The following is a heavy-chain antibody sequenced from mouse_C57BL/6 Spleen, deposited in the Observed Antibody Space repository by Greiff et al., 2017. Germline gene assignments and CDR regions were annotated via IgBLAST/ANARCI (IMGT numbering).Heavy chain of an antibody. J-gene: IGHJ2*01. D-gene: IGHD1-1*01. Sequence: QVQLQQSGAELVKPGASVKVSCKASGYTFTSYWMHWVKQRPGQGLEWIGRIHPSDSDPNYTQKFKGKATLTVDKSSSTAYMQLSGLTSEDSAVYYCAKEDYGSSYDYFDYWGQGTTLTVSS. CDR1: GYTFTSYW. CDR3: AKEDYGSSYDYFDY. V-gene: IGHV1-74*01. CDR2: IHPSDSDP.